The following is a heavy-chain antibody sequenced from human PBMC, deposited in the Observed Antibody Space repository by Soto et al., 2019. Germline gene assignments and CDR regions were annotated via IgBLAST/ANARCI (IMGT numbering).Heavy chain of an antibody. CDR3: TRDSTSWPYWYFDL. CDR2: IRSKAYGGTT. CDR1: GFTFGDYA. J-gene: IGHJ2*01. D-gene: IGHD2-2*01. Sequence: GVLRLSCTASGFTFGDYAMSWFRQAPGKGLEWVGFIRSKAYGGTTEYAASVKGRFTISRDDSKSIVYLQMNSLKTEDTAVYYCTRDSTSWPYWYFDLWGRGTLVTVSS. V-gene: IGHV3-49*03.